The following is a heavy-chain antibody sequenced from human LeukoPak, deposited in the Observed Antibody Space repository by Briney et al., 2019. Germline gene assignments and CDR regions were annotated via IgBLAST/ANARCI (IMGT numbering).Heavy chain of an antibody. CDR1: GFTFSTNA. CDR3: ARNENSGWGYFDY. CDR2: ISGSGAST. D-gene: IGHD5-12*01. V-gene: IGHV3-23*01. J-gene: IGHJ4*02. Sequence: GGSLRLSCLTSGFTFSTNAMSWVRQAPGKGLEWISGISGSGASTYYADSVTGRFTISRDNSKDTLYLQMNSLRAEDTAVYYCARNENSGWGYFDYWGQGTLVTVSS.